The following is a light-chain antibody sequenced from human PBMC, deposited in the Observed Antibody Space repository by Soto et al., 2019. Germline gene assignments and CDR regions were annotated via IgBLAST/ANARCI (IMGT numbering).Light chain of an antibody. CDR3: QQYNSYPWT. J-gene: IGKJ1*01. V-gene: IGKV1-5*03. CDR2: KAS. CDR1: QSVRGW. Sequence: DIQMTQSPSTLPASVGDRVTITCRASQSVRGWLAWYQQKPGTAPKLLIYKASILDGGVPTRFSGSGSGTEFTLTINNLQPEDFATSCCQQYNSYPWTFGQGTKVEIK.